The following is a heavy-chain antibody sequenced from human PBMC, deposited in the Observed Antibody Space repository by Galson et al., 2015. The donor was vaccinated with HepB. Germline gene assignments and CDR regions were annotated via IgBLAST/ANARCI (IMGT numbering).Heavy chain of an antibody. CDR3: ARDYIVVVPAATDPGAFDI. D-gene: IGHD2-2*01. Sequence: SVKVSCKASGYTFTSYGISWVRQAPGQGLEWMGWISAYNGNTNYAQKLQGRVTMTTDTSTSTAYMELRSLRSDDTAVYYCARDYIVVVPAATDPGAFDIWGQGTMVTVSS. V-gene: IGHV1-18*01. CDR2: ISAYNGNT. CDR1: GYTFTSYG. J-gene: IGHJ3*02.